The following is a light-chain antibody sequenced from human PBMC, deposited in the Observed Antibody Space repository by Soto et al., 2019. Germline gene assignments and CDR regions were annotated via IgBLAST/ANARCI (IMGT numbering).Light chain of an antibody. Sequence: SYELTQPPSVSVAPGKPARIPCGGHNLGSKSVHWYQQKPGQAPVLVIYYDSDRPSGIPERFSGSNSGNTATLTISRVEAGDEADYYCQVWDSSSDHHVVFGGGTKLTVL. J-gene: IGLJ2*01. CDR2: YDS. CDR1: NLGSKS. V-gene: IGLV3-21*04. CDR3: QVWDSSSDHHVV.